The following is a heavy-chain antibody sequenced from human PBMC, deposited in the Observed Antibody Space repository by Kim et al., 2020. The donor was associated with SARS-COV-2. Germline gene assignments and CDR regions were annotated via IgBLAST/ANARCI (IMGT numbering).Heavy chain of an antibody. CDR1: EFTFSSYS. CDR2: ISSSGTTV. J-gene: IGHJ6*03. CDR3: ARVRPGYMDV. Sequence: GGSLRLSCAPSEFTFSSYSMIWVRQAPGKGLDWVSYISSSGTTVYYADSVKGRFTISRDNAKNLFYLQLSSLRDEDTAVYYCARVRPGYMDVWGKGTTVT. V-gene: IGHV3-48*02.